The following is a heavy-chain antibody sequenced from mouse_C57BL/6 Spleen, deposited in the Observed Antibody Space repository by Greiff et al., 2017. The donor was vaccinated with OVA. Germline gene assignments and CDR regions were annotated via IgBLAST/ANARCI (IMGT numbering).Heavy chain of an antibody. D-gene: IGHD1-1*01. V-gene: IGHV2-2*01. CDR2: IWSGGST. CDR1: GFSLTSYG. Sequence: QVQLKESGPGLVQPSQSLSITCTVSGFSLTSYGVHWVRQSPGKGLEWLGVIWSGGSTDYNAAFISRLSISKDNSKSQVFFKMNSLQADDTAIYYCARKGLLLRSDYYAMDYWGQGTSVTVSS. J-gene: IGHJ4*01. CDR3: ARKGLLLRSDYYAMDY.